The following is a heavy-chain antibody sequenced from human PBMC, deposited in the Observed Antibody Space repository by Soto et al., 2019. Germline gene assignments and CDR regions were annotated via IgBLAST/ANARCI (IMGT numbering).Heavy chain of an antibody. CDR3: ARRADSGYARGRFDP. D-gene: IGHD5-12*01. CDR1: GFTFDDYG. Sequence: EVQLVESGGGVVRPGGSLRLSCAASGFTFDDYGMSWVRQAPGKGLECVSGINWNGGSTGYADSVKGRSTISRDNAKNSLYLQMNSLRAEDTALYHCARRADSGYARGRFDPWGQGTLVTVSS. V-gene: IGHV3-20*01. CDR2: INWNGGST. J-gene: IGHJ5*02.